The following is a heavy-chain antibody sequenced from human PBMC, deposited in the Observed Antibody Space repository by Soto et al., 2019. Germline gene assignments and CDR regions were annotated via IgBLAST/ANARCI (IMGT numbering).Heavy chain of an antibody. J-gene: IGHJ3*01. CDR3: AIGWGCALDF. CDR2: IYYSGST. D-gene: IGHD2-21*01. CDR1: GGSISSYY. V-gene: IGHV4-59*01. Sequence: QVQLQESGPGLVKPSDTLSLTCTVSGGSISSYYWSWIRQPPGKGLGWIGYIYYSGSTNYNPSLTSRVTLAVDTSKNQFSLKLSSVTAADTAVYYWAIGWGCALDFWGQGTMVTVSS.